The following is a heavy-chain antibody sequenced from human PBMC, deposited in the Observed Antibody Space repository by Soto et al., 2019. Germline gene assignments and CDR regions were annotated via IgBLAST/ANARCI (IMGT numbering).Heavy chain of an antibody. V-gene: IGHV4-4*07. CDR2: IYTTGST. D-gene: IGHD3-22*01. CDR1: VAPSVLTS. Sequence: PSETCPSPALSLVAPSVLTSGAGSGSPPGGGLEWIGRIYTTGSTNYNPSLKSRVTMSLDTSRNQFSLKLSSVTAADTAVYYCAREGGYFDSSGSGVYHYHGVDVWGQGTTVTVS. CDR3: AREGGYFDSSGSGVYHYHGVDV. J-gene: IGHJ6*02.